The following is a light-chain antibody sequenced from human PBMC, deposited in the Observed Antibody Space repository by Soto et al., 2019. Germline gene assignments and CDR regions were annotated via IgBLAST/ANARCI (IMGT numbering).Light chain of an antibody. J-gene: IGKJ4*01. Sequence: DIQMTQSPSSVSASVGYRVTITCRANQGITKLLTWYQHKLGKAPKLLIYAASTLQSGVPSRFSGSGHGTDFTLTISDLQPNDFATYYCQQASNFTLTFGGGNRVEIK. CDR3: QQASNFTLT. CDR2: AAS. V-gene: IGKV1D-12*01. CDR1: QGITKL.